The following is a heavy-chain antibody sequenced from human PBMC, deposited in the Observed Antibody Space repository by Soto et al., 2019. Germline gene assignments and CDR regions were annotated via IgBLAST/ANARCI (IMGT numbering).Heavy chain of an antibody. Sequence: QLQLQESGPGLVKPSETLSLTCTVSGGSISSSSYYWGWIRQPPGKGLEWIGSIYYSGSTYYNPSLKSRVTISVDTSKNQFSLKLSSVTAADTAVYYCARRTGRDGYRGAYWGQGTLVTVSS. CDR3: ARRTGRDGYRGAY. V-gene: IGHV4-39*01. J-gene: IGHJ4*02. CDR1: GGSISSSSYY. CDR2: IYYSGST. D-gene: IGHD3-9*01.